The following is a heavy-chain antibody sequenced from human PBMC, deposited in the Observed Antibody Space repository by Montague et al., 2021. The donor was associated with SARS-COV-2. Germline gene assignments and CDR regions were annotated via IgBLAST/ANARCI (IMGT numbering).Heavy chain of an antibody. J-gene: IGHJ6*02. V-gene: IGHV6-1*01. CDR1: GDRVSSKSAA. CDR2: TYYRSQWYE. Sequence: CAISGDRVSSKSAAWNWIRQSPSRGLEWLGRTYYRSQWYEDYAVSVKGRITIKPDTSKNQFSLHLESVSPDDTALYYCARGAYHDLYYYYHGMDVWGRGTTVTVSS. D-gene: IGHD2-2*01. CDR3: ARGAYHDLYYYYHGMDV.